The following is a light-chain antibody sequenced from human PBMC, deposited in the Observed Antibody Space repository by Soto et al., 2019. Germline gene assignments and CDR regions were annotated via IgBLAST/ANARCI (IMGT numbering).Light chain of an antibody. Sequence: EIVMRQSPATLSVSPWERSLLSCRASQSISINLAWYQQKPGQAPRLLIYAASNRATGVPARFSGSWSGTEFTLTISSLQSEDFAVYYCQQYNNWITFGQGTRLEIK. CDR2: AAS. CDR1: QSISIN. J-gene: IGKJ5*01. CDR3: QQYNNWIT. V-gene: IGKV3-15*01.